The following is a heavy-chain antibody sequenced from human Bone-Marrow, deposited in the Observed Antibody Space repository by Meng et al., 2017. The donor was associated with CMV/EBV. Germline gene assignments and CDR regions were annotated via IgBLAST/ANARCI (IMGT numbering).Heavy chain of an antibody. D-gene: IGHD3-9*01. Sequence: ASVKVSCKAPGYTFSSYNMHWVRQAPGQGLEWMGIINPSGDRTTYAQKLQGRVTMTRDTSTRTVYMEMSSLRSEDTAVYYCAAGGLRYFDYFDYWGQGTLVTVSS. CDR2: INPSGDRT. CDR1: GYTFSSYN. CDR3: AAGGLRYFDYFDY. V-gene: IGHV1-46*04. J-gene: IGHJ4*02.